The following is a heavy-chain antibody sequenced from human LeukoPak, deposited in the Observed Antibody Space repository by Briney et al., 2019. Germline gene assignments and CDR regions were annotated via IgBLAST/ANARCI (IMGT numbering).Heavy chain of an antibody. V-gene: IGHV3-48*01. D-gene: IGHD3-22*01. CDR1: EFTFSSYS. CDR2: ITNSGNSE. CDR3: ARTSSSGYLTFDY. Sequence: PGGSLRLSCAASEFTFSSYSMNWVRQAPGKGLEWVSYITNSGNSESYADSVKGRFTISRDNTKNSLYLQMNGLRAEDTAVYYCARTSSSGYLTFDYWGQGILVTVSS. J-gene: IGHJ4*02.